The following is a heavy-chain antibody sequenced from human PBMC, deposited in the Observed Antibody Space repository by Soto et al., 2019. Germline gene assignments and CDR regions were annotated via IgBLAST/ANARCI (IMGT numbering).Heavy chain of an antibody. D-gene: IGHD1-26*01. V-gene: IGHV3-7*01. CDR1: GFTFSSYW. CDR3: ARARGSYGYGMDV. CDR2: IKQDGSEK. J-gene: IGHJ6*02. Sequence: EVQLVESGGGLVQPGGSLRLSCAASGFTFSSYWMSWVRQAPGKGLEWVANIKQDGSEKYYVDSVKGRFTISRDNAKNSLYLQMTSRRAEDTAVYYCARARGSYGYGMDVWGQGTTVTVSS.